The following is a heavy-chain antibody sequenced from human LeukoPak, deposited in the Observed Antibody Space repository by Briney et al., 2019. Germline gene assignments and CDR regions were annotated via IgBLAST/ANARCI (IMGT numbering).Heavy chain of an antibody. CDR2: IYYSGST. CDR1: GGSISSYY. Sequence: SETLSLTCTVSGGSISSYYWSWIRQPPGKGLEWIGYIYYSGSTNYNPSLKSRVTISVDTSKNQFSLKLSSVTAADTAVYYCARLTTTRYYYYGMDVWGQGTTVTVSS. J-gene: IGHJ6*02. D-gene: IGHD4-11*01. CDR3: ARLTTTRYYYYGMDV. V-gene: IGHV4-59*08.